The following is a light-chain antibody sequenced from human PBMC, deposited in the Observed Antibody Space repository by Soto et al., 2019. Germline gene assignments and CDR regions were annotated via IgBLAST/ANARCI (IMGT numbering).Light chain of an antibody. V-gene: IGKV3-15*01. CDR1: QSVSSF. CDR3: QQYDNWPAST. CDR2: GAS. J-gene: IGKJ2*02. Sequence: EIVMTQSPATLSVSPGERATLSCRASQSVSSFLAWYQQKPGQAPRLLIHGASTRATGIPARFSGSGSGTEFTLTISNLQSEDFAVYYCQQYDNWPASTFGQGTKLEIK.